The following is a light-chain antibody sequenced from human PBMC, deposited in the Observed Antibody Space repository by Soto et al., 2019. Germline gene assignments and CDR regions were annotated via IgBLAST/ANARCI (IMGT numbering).Light chain of an antibody. CDR3: QSYDSSLSVLYV. CDR1: NSNIGAGYE. J-gene: IGLJ1*01. CDR2: GNI. Sequence: QSVLTQPPSVSGAPGQRVIISCTGSNSNIGAGYEVHWFQQLPGTAPKPLIYGNINRPSGVPDRFSGSKSGTSASLAITGLQPEDEADYYCQSYDSSLSVLYVFGTGTKVTVL. V-gene: IGLV1-40*01.